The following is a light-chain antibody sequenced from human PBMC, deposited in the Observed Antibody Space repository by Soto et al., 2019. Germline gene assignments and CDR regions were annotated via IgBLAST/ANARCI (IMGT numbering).Light chain of an antibody. CDR1: SSDVGGYNY. J-gene: IGLJ1*01. V-gene: IGLV2-11*01. CDR2: GNS. Sequence: QSALTQPRSVSGSPGQSVTISCTGISSDVGGYNYVSWYQQHPGKAPKLLIYGNSNRPSGVPDRFSGSKSGPSAFLAITGLQAEDEAEYYCQSYDNSLSGSGVFGTGTKVTVL. CDR3: QSYDNSLSGSGV.